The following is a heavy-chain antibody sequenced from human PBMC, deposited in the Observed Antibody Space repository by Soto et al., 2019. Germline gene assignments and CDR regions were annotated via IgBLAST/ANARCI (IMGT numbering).Heavy chain of an antibody. CDR1: GFSLINYN. Sequence: EVQLVESGGGLVKPGGSLRLSCAASGFSLINYNMNWVRQAPGKGLEWVSSISSSSSYIHYADSVEGRFTISRDNTKNSLYLQMNSLRAEDTAVYYCARVTRNYYGSGPLDYWGQGTLVTVSS. V-gene: IGHV3-21*01. D-gene: IGHD3-10*01. CDR2: ISSSSSYI. CDR3: ARVTRNYYGSGPLDY. J-gene: IGHJ4*02.